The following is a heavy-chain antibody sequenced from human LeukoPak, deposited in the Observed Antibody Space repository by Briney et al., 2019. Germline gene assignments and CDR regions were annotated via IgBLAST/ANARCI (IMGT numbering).Heavy chain of an antibody. CDR2: ISYDGSNK. V-gene: IGHV3-30*18. Sequence: GGSLRLSCAASGFTFSSYGMHWVRQAPGKGLEWVAVISYDGSNKYYADSVKGRFTICRDNSKNTLYLQMNSLRAEDTAVYYCAKQGITGTGGYFDYWGQGTLVTVSS. J-gene: IGHJ4*02. CDR1: GFTFSSYG. CDR3: AKQGITGTGGYFDY. D-gene: IGHD1-20*01.